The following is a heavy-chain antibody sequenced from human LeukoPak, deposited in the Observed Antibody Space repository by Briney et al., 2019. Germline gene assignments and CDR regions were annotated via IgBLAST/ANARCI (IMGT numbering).Heavy chain of an antibody. CDR1: GFTFSSYS. CDR3: ARLGYDSSGYYYMDV. J-gene: IGHJ6*03. CDR2: ISSSSSYI. Sequence: GGSLSLSCAASGFTFSSYSMNWVRQAPGKGLEWVSSISSSSSYIYYADSVKGRFTISRDNAKNSLYLQMNSLRAEDTAVYYCARLGYDSSGYYYMDVWGKGTTVTVSS. V-gene: IGHV3-21*01. D-gene: IGHD3-22*01.